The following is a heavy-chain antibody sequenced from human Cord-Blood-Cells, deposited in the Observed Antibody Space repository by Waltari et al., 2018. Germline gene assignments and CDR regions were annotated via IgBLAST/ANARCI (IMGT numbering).Heavy chain of an antibody. CDR1: GFTFSSYA. J-gene: IGHJ3*02. CDR2: ISGSGGST. V-gene: IGHV3-23*01. D-gene: IGHD6-6*01. Sequence: EVQLLESGGGLVQPGGSLRLSCAASGFTFSSYAMSWVRQAPGKGVEGVSAISGSGGSTCDADSVKGRFTISRDNSKNTLYRQMNSLRAEDTGVYYCAKDLGGIAARSAFDIWGQGTMVTVSS. CDR3: AKDLGGIAARSAFDI.